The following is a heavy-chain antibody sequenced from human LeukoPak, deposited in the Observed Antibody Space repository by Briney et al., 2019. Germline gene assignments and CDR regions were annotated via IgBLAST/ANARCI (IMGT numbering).Heavy chain of an antibody. D-gene: IGHD3-22*01. CDR2: ISSSSSTI. CDR1: GFTFSSYS. Sequence: GGSPRLSCAASGFTFSSYSMNWVRQAPGKGLEWVSSISSSSSTIYYADSVKGRFTISRDNAKNSLYLQMNSLRAEDTAVYYCARDPENYYDSSDGAFDIWGQGTMVTVSS. J-gene: IGHJ3*02. CDR3: ARDPENYYDSSDGAFDI. V-gene: IGHV3-48*01.